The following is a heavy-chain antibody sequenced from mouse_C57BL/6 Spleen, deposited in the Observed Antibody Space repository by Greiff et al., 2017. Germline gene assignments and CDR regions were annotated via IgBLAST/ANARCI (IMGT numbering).Heavy chain of an antibody. D-gene: IGHD2-4*01. V-gene: IGHV1-55*01. CDR3: ARPYYDPYYFDY. CDR2: IYPGSGST. Sequence: LQPGAELVKPGASVKMSCKASGYTFTSYWITWVKQRPGQGLEWIGDIYPGSGSTNYNEKFKSKATLTVDTSSSTAYMQLSSLTSEDSAVYYCARPYYDPYYFDYWGQGTTLTVSS. CDR1: GYTFTSYW. J-gene: IGHJ2*01.